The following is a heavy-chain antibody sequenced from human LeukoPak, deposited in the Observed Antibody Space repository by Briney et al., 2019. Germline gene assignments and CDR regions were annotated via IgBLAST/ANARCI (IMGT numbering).Heavy chain of an antibody. CDR1: GGSFSGCY. V-gene: IGHV4-34*01. J-gene: IGHJ5*02. D-gene: IGHD2-15*01. Sequence: PSETLSLICAVNGGSFSGCYWTWIRQPPGKGLEWIGEINHSGSTNYNPSLKSRVTISVDTSKNQFSLKLSSVTAADTAVYYCARWWGFDPWGQGTLVTVSS. CDR2: INHSGST. CDR3: ARWWGFDP.